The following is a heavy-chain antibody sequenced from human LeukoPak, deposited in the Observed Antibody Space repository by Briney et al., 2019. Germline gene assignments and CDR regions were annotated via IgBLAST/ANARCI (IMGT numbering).Heavy chain of an antibody. D-gene: IGHD1-1*01. CDR1: GGSFSGYY. V-gene: IGHV4-34*01. CDR2: INHSGST. J-gene: IGHJ4*02. CDR3: ARRVTTIGRNDVDS. Sequence: SENLSLTCAVYGGSFSGYYWSWIRQSPGKGLEWIGEINHSGSTNYNPSLKSRVTISVDTSRNQFSLKLSSVTAADTAVYYCARRVTTIGRNDVDSWGQGTLVTASS.